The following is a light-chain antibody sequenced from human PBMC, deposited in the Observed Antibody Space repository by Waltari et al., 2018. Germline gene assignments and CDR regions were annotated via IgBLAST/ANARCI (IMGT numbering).Light chain of an antibody. V-gene: IGLV3-25*03. J-gene: IGLJ2*01. CDR1: ALPKQY. CDR3: QSADSSGTYP. Sequence: SYELTQPPSVSVSPGQTARITCSGDALPKQYVYWYQQKPGQAPVLVVYKDTERPPGIPERFSGSSSGTTVTLTISGGRAEDEADYYCQSADSSGTYPFGGGTKLTVL. CDR2: KDT.